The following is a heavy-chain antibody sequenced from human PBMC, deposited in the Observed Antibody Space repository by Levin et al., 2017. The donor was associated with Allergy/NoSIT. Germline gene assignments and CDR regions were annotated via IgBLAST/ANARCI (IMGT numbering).Heavy chain of an antibody. CDR2: INPNSGGT. CDR3: ATVIEWLLDY. CDR1: GYTFTGYY. Sequence: GESLKISCKASGYTFTGYYMHWVRQAPGQGLEWMGRINPNSGGTNYAQKFQGRVTMTRDTSISTAYMELSRLRSDDTAVYYCATVIEWLLDYWGQGTLVTVSS. V-gene: IGHV1-2*06. J-gene: IGHJ4*02. D-gene: IGHD5-12*01.